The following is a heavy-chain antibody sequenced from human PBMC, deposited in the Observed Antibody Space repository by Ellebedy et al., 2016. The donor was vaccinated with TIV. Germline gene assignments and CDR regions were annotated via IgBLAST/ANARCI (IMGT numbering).Heavy chain of an antibody. CDR2: IYYSGST. J-gene: IGHJ4*02. V-gene: IGHV4-31*03. Sequence: MPSETLSLTCTVSGGSISSGGYYWSWIRQHPGKGLEWIGYIYYSGSTYYNPSLKSRVTISVDTSKNQFSLKLSSVTAADTAMYYCAVYYDSSGYYPITYYFDYWGQGTLVTVSS. D-gene: IGHD3-22*01. CDR3: AVYYDSSGYYPITYYFDY. CDR1: GGSISSGGYY.